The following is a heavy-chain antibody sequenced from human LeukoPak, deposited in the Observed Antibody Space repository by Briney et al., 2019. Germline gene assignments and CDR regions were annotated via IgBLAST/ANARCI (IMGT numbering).Heavy chain of an antibody. CDR1: GGSFSGYY. CDR3: ARHGRAGSHSTIIDY. J-gene: IGHJ4*02. D-gene: IGHD3-10*01. CDR2: IYYSGST. Sequence: SETLSLTCAVYGGSFSGYYWSWIRQPPGKGLEWIGSIYYSGSTYYNPSLKSRVTISVDTPKNQFSLKLSSVTAADTAVYYCARHGRAGSHSTIIDYWGQGTLVTVSS. V-gene: IGHV4-34*01.